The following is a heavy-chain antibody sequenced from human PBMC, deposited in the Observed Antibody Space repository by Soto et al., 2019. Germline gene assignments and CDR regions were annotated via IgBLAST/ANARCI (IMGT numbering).Heavy chain of an antibody. J-gene: IGHJ5*02. D-gene: IGHD7-27*01. CDR3: ARGLGYNWFGP. Sequence: GGSLRLSCAASGFTFSSYAMSWVRQAPGKGLEWVSFISGSGSTITYADSVRGRFTISRDNAKNSLYLQMNTLTAEDSAVYYCARGLGYNWFGPWGQGTLVTVSS. V-gene: IGHV3-23*01. CDR2: ISGSGSTI. CDR1: GFTFSSYA.